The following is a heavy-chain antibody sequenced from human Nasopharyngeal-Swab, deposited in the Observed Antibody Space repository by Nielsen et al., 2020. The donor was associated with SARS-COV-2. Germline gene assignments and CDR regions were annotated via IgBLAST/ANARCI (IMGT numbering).Heavy chain of an antibody. CDR3: AKGVKYDFWSGTWGD. Sequence: SLKISCAASGFTFSSYAMSWVRQAPGKGLEWVSGISWNSGSTGYADSVKGRFTISRDNAKNSLYLQMNSLRAEDTALYYCAKGVKYDFWSGTWGDWGQGTLVTVSS. CDR2: ISWNSGST. J-gene: IGHJ4*02. CDR1: GFTFSSYA. V-gene: IGHV3-9*01. D-gene: IGHD3-3*01.